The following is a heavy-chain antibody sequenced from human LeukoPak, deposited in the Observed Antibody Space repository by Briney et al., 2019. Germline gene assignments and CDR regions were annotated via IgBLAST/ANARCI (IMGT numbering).Heavy chain of an antibody. D-gene: IGHD2-15*01. CDR2: INQDSSEK. V-gene: IGHV3-7*03. CDR3: AKSGLNRFDY. CDR1: GFTLSTSW. J-gene: IGHJ4*02. Sequence: GGCLRLSCIASGFTLSTSWMSWVRQAPGKGLEWVANINQDSSEKLYVDSVKGRFTISRDNSKNTLYLQMNSLRAEDTAVFYCAKSGLNRFDYWGQGTLVTVSS.